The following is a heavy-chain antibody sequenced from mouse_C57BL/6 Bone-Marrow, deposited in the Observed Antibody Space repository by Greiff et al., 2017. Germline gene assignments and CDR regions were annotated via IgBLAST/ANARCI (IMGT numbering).Heavy chain of an antibody. Sequence: VQLKESGGDLVKPGGSLKLSCAASGFTFSSYGMSWVRQTPDRRLEWVATISSGGSYTYYPDSVKGRFTIARNNAKKRLYLHMSSLKSEDTAMYDCARKGLRRYFEGWGTGTTVTVSS. CDR2: ISSGGSYT. D-gene: IGHD3-1*01. J-gene: IGHJ1*03. V-gene: IGHV5-6*01. CDR3: ARKGLRRYFEG. CDR1: GFTFSSYG.